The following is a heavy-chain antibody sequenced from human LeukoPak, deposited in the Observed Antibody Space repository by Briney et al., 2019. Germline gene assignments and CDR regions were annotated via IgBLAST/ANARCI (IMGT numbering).Heavy chain of an antibody. V-gene: IGHV1-46*01. CDR2: INPSGGST. D-gene: IGHD4-23*01. J-gene: IGHJ5*02. CDR3: ARDSAGYGGNTNWFDP. Sequence: GASVKVSCKASGYTFTSYYMHWVRQAPGQGLEWMGIINPSGGSTSYAQKFQGRDTMTRDTSTSTVYMELSSLRSEDTAVYYCARDSAGYGGNTNWFDPWGQGTLVTVSS. CDR1: GYTFTSYY.